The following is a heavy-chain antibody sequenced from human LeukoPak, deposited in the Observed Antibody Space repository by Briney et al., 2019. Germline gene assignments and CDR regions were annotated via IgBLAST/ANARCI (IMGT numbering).Heavy chain of an antibody. D-gene: IGHD5-18*01. Sequence: PSETLSLTCTVSGVSISRDTFFWGWIRQSPEKGLERIGSIDSSGTTHYNSSLKSRVIISVDTSKNQVSLNLTSVTFADTAVYYCARHGYIQFWLYWGQGTQVIVSS. V-gene: IGHV4-39*01. CDR3: ARHGYIQFWLY. J-gene: IGHJ4*02. CDR2: IDSSGTT. CDR1: GVSISRDTFF.